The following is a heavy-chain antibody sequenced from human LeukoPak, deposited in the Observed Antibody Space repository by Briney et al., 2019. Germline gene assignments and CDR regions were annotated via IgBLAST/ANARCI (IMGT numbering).Heavy chain of an antibody. D-gene: IGHD2-2*01. J-gene: IGHJ6*03. CDR3: AREPAIMRLTDYYYYFDV. CDR1: GFSVTRHY. Sequence: GGTLRLSCAASGFSVTRHYMHWVRQAPGKGLEWVSFIYRDGRSYPADSVEGRFSISRDDSKNTVFLQMNNLRVEDTAVYYCAREPAIMRLTDYYYYFDVWGKGTSVTVSS. V-gene: IGHV3-53*01. CDR2: IYRDGRS.